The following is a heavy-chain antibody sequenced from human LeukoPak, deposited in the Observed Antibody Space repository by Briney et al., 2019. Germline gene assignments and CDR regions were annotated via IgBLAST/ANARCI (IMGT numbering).Heavy chain of an antibody. Sequence: KPGGSLRLSCAASGFTFSSYGMNLVRQTPGKGLEWVSYISTSGTYIHYADSVKGRFSISRDIAKNSLYLQIYSLRAEDTAVYYCARGDSGHFDYWGQGTLVTVSS. J-gene: IGHJ4*02. CDR2: ISTSGTYI. CDR3: ARGDSGHFDY. CDR1: GFTFSSYG. V-gene: IGHV3-21*01. D-gene: IGHD6-19*01.